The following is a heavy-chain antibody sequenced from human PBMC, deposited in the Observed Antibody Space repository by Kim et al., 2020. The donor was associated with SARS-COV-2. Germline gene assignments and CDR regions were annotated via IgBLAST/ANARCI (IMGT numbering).Heavy chain of an antibody. V-gene: IGHV3-33*01. D-gene: IGHD5-18*01. J-gene: IGHJ4*02. CDR2: IWYDGSNK. CDR1: GFTFSRYG. Sequence: GASLRLSCAASGFTFSRYGMHWVRQAPGKGLEWVAVIWYDGSNKYYGDSVKGRFTISRDNSRNSLYLQMNGLRAEDTAVYYCAREGYSSGRYMDIWGQGTLVTVSS. CDR3: AREGYSSGRYMDI.